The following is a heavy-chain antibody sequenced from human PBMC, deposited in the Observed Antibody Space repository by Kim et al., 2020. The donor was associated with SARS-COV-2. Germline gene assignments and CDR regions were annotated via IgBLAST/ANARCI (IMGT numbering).Heavy chain of an antibody. D-gene: IGHD3-22*01. J-gene: IGHJ4*02. CDR2: IYPGDSDT. Sequence: GESLKISCKGSGYSFTSYWIGWVRQMPGKGLEWMGIIYPGDSDTRYSPSFQGQVTISADKSISTAYLQWSSLKASDTAMYYCARREDSSGYYYRGGDFDYWGQGTLVTVSS. CDR1: GYSFTSYW. CDR3: ARREDSSGYYYRGGDFDY. V-gene: IGHV5-51*01.